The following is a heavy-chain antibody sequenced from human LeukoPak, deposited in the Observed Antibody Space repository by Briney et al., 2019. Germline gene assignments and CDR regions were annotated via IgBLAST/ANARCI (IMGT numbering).Heavy chain of an antibody. CDR3: ARGGKLEPTAMPT. V-gene: IGHV3-74*01. CDR2: INPDGSST. D-gene: IGHD2-2*01. J-gene: IGHJ5*02. CDR1: GFTFINYS. Sequence: GGSLRLSCTASGFTFINYSMNWVRQAPGKGPVWLSRINPDGSSTTYADSVKGRFTISRDNAKNMLYLQINSLRVEDTAIYYCARGGKLEPTAMPTWGQGSLVVVSS.